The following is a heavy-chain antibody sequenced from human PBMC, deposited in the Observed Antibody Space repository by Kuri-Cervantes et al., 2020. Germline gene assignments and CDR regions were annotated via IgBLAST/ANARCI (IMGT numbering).Heavy chain of an antibody. J-gene: IGHJ4*02. CDR3: ARGRTIFGVAYRPFDY. V-gene: IGHV4-4*02. D-gene: IGHD3-3*01. CDR1: GGSISSSNW. CDR2: INHSGST. Sequence: SETLSLTCAVSGGSISSSNWWSWVRQPPGKGLEWIGEINHSGSTNYNPSLKSRVTISVDTSKNQFSLKLSSVTAADTAVYYCARGRTIFGVAYRPFDYWGQGTLVTVSS.